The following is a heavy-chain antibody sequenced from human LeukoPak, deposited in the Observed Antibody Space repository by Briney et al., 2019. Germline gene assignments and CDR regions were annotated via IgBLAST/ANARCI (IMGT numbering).Heavy chain of an antibody. J-gene: IGHJ5*02. D-gene: IGHD4-17*01. V-gene: IGHV4-59*08. Sequence: SETLSLTCTVSGCSISSYYWSWIRQPPGKGLEWIGYIYYSGSTNYNPSLKSRVTISVDTSKNQFSLKLSSVTAADTAVYYCARLYGELWYWVDPCGEGALV. CDR2: IYYSGST. CDR1: GCSISSYY. CDR3: ARLYGELWYWVDP.